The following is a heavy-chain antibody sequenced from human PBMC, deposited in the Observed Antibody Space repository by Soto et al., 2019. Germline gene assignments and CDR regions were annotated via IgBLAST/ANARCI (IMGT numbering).Heavy chain of an antibody. J-gene: IGHJ4*02. Sequence: QVQLVESGGGVVQPGTSLRLSCVGSGFTFRSYVIHWVRQAPGKGLEWVALTSYDGSNNFYGDSVKGRFTIPRQNSRNRVELQRNRLRFEATALYYGAEWGRRGGLDVWGQGTLVSVSS. CDR3: AEWGRRGGLDV. CDR1: GFTFRSYV. D-gene: IGHD3-16*01. CDR2: TSYDGSNN. V-gene: IGHV3-33*05.